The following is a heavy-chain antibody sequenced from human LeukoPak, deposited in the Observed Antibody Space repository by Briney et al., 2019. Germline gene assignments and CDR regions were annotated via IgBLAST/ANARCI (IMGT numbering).Heavy chain of an antibody. CDR1: GFTFNTYS. V-gene: IGHV3-48*01. CDR3: ARDPRQSSAMATGLDF. CDR2: ISTSSSAI. D-gene: IGHD5-18*01. Sequence: GGPLRLSCAASGFTFNTYSMNWVRQAPGKGLEWVSYISTSSSAIYYADSVKGRFTISRDNAKNSLYLQMNSLRAEDTAVYYCARDPRQSSAMATGLDFWGQGTLVTVSS. J-gene: IGHJ4*02.